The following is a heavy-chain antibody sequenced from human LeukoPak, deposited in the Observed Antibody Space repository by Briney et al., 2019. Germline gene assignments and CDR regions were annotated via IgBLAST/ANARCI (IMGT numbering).Heavy chain of an antibody. J-gene: IGHJ5*02. V-gene: IGHV3-74*01. CDR1: GFTFSLYW. D-gene: IGHD1-26*01. CDR3: VRERIYYSDLAYKERENFDH. CDR2: LNEDGSTA. Sequence: GGSLRLSCAASGFTFSLYWMHWVRQGPGKGLMWVSRLNEDGSTADYADSVKGRFTMSRDNAKGKVFLEMRSLTVEDTAIYFCVRERIYYSDLAYKERENFDHWGRGTLLTVSS.